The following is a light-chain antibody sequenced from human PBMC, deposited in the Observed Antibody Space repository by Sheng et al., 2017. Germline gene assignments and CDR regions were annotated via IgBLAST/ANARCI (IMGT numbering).Light chain of an antibody. Sequence: EVVVTQSPGTLSLSPGERATLSCRASQSVSNSYLAWYQQKPGQAPRLLIYGASSRATGIPDRFSGSGSGTDFTLTISRLEPEDFAVYYCQQYGNSPPWTFG. CDR2: GAS. V-gene: IGKV3-20*01. CDR1: QSVSNSY. J-gene: IGKJ1*01. CDR3: QQYGNSPPWT.